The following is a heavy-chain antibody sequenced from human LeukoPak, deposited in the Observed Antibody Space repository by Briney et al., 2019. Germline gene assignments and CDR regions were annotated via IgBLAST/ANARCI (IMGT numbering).Heavy chain of an antibody. CDR2: ISWNSGSI. CDR3: GKSGEYYYYMDV. Sequence: GGSLRLSCAASGFTFNYYAMHWVRQAPGKGLEWVSGISWNSGSIGYADSVKGRFTISRYNAKNSLYLQMNSLRAEDTALYYCGKSGEYYYYMDVWGKGTTVTVSS. J-gene: IGHJ6*03. CDR1: GFTFNYYA. V-gene: IGHV3-9*01. D-gene: IGHD1-26*01.